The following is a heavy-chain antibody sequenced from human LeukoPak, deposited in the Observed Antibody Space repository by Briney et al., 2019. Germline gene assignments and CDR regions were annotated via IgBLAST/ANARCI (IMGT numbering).Heavy chain of an antibody. V-gene: IGHV4-34*01. D-gene: IGHD6-13*01. J-gene: IGHJ5*02. CDR3: AKESRAAADAFDP. CDR1: GGSFSGYY. CDR2: INHSGST. Sequence: SGTLSLTCAVYGGSFSGYYWSWIRQPPGKGLEWIGEINHSGSTNYNPSLKSRVTISVDTSKNQFSLKLSSVTAADTAVYYCAKESRAAADAFDPWGQGTLVTVSS.